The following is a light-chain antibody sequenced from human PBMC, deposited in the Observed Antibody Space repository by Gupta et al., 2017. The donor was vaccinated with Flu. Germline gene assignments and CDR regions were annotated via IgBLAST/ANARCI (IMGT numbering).Light chain of an antibody. J-gene: IGKJ4*01. Sequence: DIVMTQSPLSLPVTPGEPASISCRSSQSLLHSDGYYYLDWYLQKPGQSPQLLIYLGSNRASGVPDRFSGSGSGTDFTLKISRVEAEDVGIYYCMQALHIPPTFGGGTKLEIK. CDR3: MQALHIPPT. CDR2: LGS. CDR1: QSLLHSDGYYY. V-gene: IGKV2-28*01.